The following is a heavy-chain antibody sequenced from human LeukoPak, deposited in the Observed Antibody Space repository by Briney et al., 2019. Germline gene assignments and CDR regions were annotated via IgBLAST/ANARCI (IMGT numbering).Heavy chain of an antibody. J-gene: IGHJ5*02. CDR2: ISAYNGNT. Sequence: GASVKVSCKASGYTFTSYGISWVRQAPGQGLEWMGWISAYNGNTNYAQKLQGRVTMTTDTSTSTAYMELRSLRSDDTAVCYCARDIHGDYVGWFDPWGQGTLVTVSS. CDR3: ARDIHGDYVGWFDP. V-gene: IGHV1-18*01. CDR1: GYTFTSYG. D-gene: IGHD4-17*01.